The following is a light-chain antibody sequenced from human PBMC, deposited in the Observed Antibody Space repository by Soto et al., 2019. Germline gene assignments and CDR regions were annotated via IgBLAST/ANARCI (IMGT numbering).Light chain of an antibody. CDR3: QQYGSSPPYT. CDR2: GSS. J-gene: IGKJ2*01. V-gene: IGKV3-20*01. Sequence: EVVLTQSPATLSLSPGERATLSCRASQSVSNNYFAWYQQKPGQAPRLLIFGSSDRATGIPDRFSGSGSGTDFTLTISRLEPEDFAVYYCQQYGSSPPYTFGQGNKLEIK. CDR1: QSVSNNY.